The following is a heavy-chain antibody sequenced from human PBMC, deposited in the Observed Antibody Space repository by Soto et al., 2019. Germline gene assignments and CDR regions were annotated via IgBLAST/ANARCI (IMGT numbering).Heavy chain of an antibody. Sequence: SETLSLTCAVYGGPFSGYYWSWIRQPPGKGLEWIGEINHSGSTNYNPSLKSRVTISVDTSKNQFSLKLSSVTAADTAVYYCARGPKYYDFWSGYYNFDYWGQGTLVTVSS. CDR1: GGPFSGYY. CDR2: INHSGST. D-gene: IGHD3-3*01. CDR3: ARGPKYYDFWSGYYNFDY. V-gene: IGHV4-34*01. J-gene: IGHJ4*02.